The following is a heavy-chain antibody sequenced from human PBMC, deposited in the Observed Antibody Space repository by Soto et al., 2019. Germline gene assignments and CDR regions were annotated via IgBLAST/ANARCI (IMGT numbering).Heavy chain of an antibody. CDR2: IKSKTDGGTT. J-gene: IGHJ4*02. D-gene: IGHD3-9*01. CDR1: GFTFSNAW. V-gene: IGHV3-15*01. CDR3: TTDPYFDPYYFDY. Sequence: PGGSLRLSCAASGFTFSNAWMSWVRQAPGKGLEWVGRIKSKTDGGTTDYAAPVKGRFTISRDDSKNTLYLQMNSLKTEDTAVYYCTTDPYFDPYYFDYWGQGTLVTVSS.